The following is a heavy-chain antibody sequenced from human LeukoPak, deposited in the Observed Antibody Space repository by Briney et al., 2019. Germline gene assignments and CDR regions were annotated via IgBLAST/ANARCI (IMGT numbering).Heavy chain of an antibody. CDR1: GFTFSSYG. CDR2: IWYDGSNK. D-gene: IGHD2-2*01. J-gene: IGHJ6*03. V-gene: IGHV3-33*01. Sequence: GGSLRLSCAASGFTFSSYGMHWVRQAPGKGLEWVAVIWYDGSNKYYADSVKGRFTISRDNSKNTLYLQMNSLRAEDTAVYYCARTALDYYYMDVWGKGTTVTVSS. CDR3: ARTALDYYYMDV.